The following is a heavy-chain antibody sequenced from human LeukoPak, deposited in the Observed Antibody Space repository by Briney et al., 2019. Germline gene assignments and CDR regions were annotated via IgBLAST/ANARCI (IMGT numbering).Heavy chain of an antibody. CDR2: IKQDGSEK. V-gene: IGHV3-7*01. CDR1: GFTFSSYW. D-gene: IGHD6-19*01. J-gene: IGHJ4*02. Sequence: PGGSLRLSCAASGFTFSSYWMSWVRQAPGRGLEWVVNIKQDGSEKYYVDSVKGRFTISRDNAKNSLYLQMNSLRAEDTAVYYCASLHPLIAVAGTGFDYWGQGTLVTVSS. CDR3: ASLHPLIAVAGTGFDY.